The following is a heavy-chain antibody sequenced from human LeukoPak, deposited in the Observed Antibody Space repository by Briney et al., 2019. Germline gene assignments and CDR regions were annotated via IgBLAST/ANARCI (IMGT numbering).Heavy chain of an antibody. Sequence: PGGSLRLSCAASGFTFSSYSMNWVRQAPGKGLEWVSYISSSSSTIYYADSVKGRFTISRDNAKNSLYLQMNSLRAEDTAVYYCASHVLRYFDGPYYFDYWGQGTLVTVSS. V-gene: IGHV3-48*01. D-gene: IGHD3-9*01. CDR3: ASHVLRYFDGPYYFDY. CDR1: GFTFSSYS. CDR2: ISSSSSTI. J-gene: IGHJ4*02.